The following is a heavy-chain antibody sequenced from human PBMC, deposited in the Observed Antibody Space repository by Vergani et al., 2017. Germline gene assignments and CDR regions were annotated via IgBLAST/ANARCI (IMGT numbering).Heavy chain of an antibody. J-gene: IGHJ4*02. D-gene: IGHD2-2*01. CDR2: IKQDGSEK. CDR3: VREGYCSRRSGYAIGY. Sequence: EVQLVESGGGLVQPGGSLRLSCAASGFTFSNYWMSWVRQAPGKGLEWVANIKQDGSEKYYVDSVKGRFTISRDNAKKSLYLQMNSLRAEDTAVYYCVREGYCSRRSGYAIGYWGQGTLVTVSS. CDR1: GFTFSNYW. V-gene: IGHV3-7*01.